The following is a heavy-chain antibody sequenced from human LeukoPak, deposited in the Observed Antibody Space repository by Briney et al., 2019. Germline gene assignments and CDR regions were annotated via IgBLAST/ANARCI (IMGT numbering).Heavy chain of an antibody. D-gene: IGHD4-17*01. CDR1: GSSISSYY. CDR2: IYYSGST. Sequence: SETLSLTCTVSGSSISSYYWSWIRQPPGKGLEWIGYIYYSGSTNYNPSLKSRVTISVDTSKNQFSLKLSSVTAADTAVYYCARDADDYGLTIWGQGTMVTVSS. J-gene: IGHJ3*02. V-gene: IGHV4-59*01. CDR3: ARDADDYGLTI.